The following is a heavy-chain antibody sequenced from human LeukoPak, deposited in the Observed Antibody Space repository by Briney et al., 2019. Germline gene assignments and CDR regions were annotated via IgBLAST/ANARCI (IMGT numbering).Heavy chain of an antibody. D-gene: IGHD2/OR15-2a*01. Sequence: ASVKVSCKVSGNTFTDLSMNWVRQAPGKGLEWMGGFDPEDVETIYAQKFQGRVTMTEDTSTATAYMELSSLRPDDTAVYYCATDFYRGRQFDYWGQGTLVTVSA. CDR2: FDPEDVET. CDR1: GNTFTDLS. J-gene: IGHJ4*02. V-gene: IGHV1-24*01. CDR3: ATDFYRGRQFDY.